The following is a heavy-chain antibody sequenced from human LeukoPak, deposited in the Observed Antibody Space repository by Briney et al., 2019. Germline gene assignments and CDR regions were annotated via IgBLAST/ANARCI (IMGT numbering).Heavy chain of an antibody. CDR2: ILSDGSKE. CDR3: VKRARDGYNSPLDN. J-gene: IGHJ4*02. D-gene: IGHD5-24*01. V-gene: IGHV3-33*06. Sequence: GGAPKIPFGTAWIPFRCHWKPRGRPGPGKGAGWGGVILSDGSKEFYTDSVKGRFTISRDNSKNTLFLQMDGLRAEDTAVYYCVKRARDGYNSPLDNWGQGTLVTVSS. CDR1: WIPFRCHW.